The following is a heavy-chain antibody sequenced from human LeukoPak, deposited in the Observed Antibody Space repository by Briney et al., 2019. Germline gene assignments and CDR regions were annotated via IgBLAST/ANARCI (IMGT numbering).Heavy chain of an antibody. CDR2: ISWNSGSI. J-gene: IGHJ4*02. CDR3: TKTTYYDFWSGYFDY. D-gene: IGHD3-3*01. Sequence: GRSLRLSCAASGFTFDNYAMHWVRQAPGKGLEWVLGISWNSGSIGYADSVKGRFTISRDNAKNSVYLQMNSLRVEDMALYYCTKTTYYDFWSGYFDYWGQGTLVTVSS. V-gene: IGHV3-9*03. CDR1: GFTFDNYA.